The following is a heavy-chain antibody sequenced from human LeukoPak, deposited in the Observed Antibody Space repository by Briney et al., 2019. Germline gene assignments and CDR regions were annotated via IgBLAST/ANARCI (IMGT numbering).Heavy chain of an antibody. Sequence: GASVKVSCKVSGYTLTELSMHWVRQAPGKGLEWMGGFDPEDGETIYAQKFQGRVTMTEDTSTDTAYMELSSLRSEDTAVYYCATVGLLILGGDYRRDDAFDIWGQGTMVTVSS. J-gene: IGHJ3*02. CDR2: FDPEDGET. CDR3: ATVGLLILGGDYRRDDAFDI. CDR1: GYTLTELS. D-gene: IGHD4-11*01. V-gene: IGHV1-24*01.